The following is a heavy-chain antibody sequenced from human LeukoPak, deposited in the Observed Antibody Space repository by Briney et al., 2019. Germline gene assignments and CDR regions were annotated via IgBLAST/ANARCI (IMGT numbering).Heavy chain of an antibody. Sequence: ASAKVSCKASGYTFTGYYMHWVRQAPGQGLEWMGWINPNSGGTNYAQKFQGRVTMTRDTSISTAYMELSRLRSDDTAVYYCATVAGTLLYMDVWGKGTTVTVSS. CDR3: ATVAGTLLYMDV. CDR2: INPNSGGT. D-gene: IGHD6-19*01. V-gene: IGHV1-2*02. J-gene: IGHJ6*03. CDR1: GYTFTGYY.